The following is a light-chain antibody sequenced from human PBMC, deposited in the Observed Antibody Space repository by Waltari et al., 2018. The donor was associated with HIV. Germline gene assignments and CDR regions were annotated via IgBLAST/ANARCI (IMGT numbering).Light chain of an antibody. CDR1: RYNVGSYAY. CDR3: CSYAGGNVFV. V-gene: IGLV2-8*01. J-gene: IGLJ1*01. Sequence: QSALTQPPSASGSPGQSVTISCTGTRYNVGSYAYVSWFQLHPGKVPQLLSYEVSKRPSGVHDRFSGSTSGNTASLTVSGLQAEDEGDYYCCSYAGGNVFVFGTGTKVTVL. CDR2: EVS.